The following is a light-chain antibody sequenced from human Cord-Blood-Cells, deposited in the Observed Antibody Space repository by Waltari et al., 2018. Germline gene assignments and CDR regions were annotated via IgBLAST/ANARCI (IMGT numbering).Light chain of an antibody. V-gene: IGLV2-11*01. J-gene: IGLJ2*01. CDR2: DVS. CDR3: CSYAGSYTCVV. CDR1: SSDVGGYNY. Sequence: QSALTQPRSVSGSPGQSVTISCTGTSSDVGGYNYVSWYQQHPGKAPKLMIYDVSKRPSGVPDRLSGSKSGNTASLTISGLQAEDEADYYCCSYAGSYTCVVFGGGTKLTVL.